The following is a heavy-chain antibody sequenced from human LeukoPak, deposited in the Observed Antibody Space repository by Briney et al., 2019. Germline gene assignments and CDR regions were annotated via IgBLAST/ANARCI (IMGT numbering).Heavy chain of an antibody. V-gene: IGHV4-39*07. CDR3: ARDLPNNIGAAFDI. D-gene: IGHD6-13*01. CDR2: IYYSGST. CDR1: GGSISSGDYY. Sequence: SETLSLTCTVSGGSISSGDYYWSWIRQPPGKGLEWIGSIYYSGSTYYNPSLKSRVTISVDTSKNQFSLKLSSVTAADTAVYYCARDLPNNIGAAFDIWGQGTMVTVSS. J-gene: IGHJ3*02.